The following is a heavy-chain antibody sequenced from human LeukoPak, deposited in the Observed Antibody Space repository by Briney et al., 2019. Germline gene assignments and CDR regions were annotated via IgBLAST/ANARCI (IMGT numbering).Heavy chain of an antibody. V-gene: IGHV4-59*08. CDR2: IYNSGTT. D-gene: IGHD2-15*01. Sequence: PSETLSLTCTVSSGSISGYYWSWIPQPPGKGVEWIAYIYNSGTTKYNPSLKSRVTISMDTSKRQFSLKLSSVTAADTAVYYCARHILTAGSIEWGQGTLVTVSS. J-gene: IGHJ4*02. CDR1: SGSISGYY. CDR3: ARHILTAGSIE.